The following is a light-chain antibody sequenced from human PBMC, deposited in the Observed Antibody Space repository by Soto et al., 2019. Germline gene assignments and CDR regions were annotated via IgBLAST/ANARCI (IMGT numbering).Light chain of an antibody. CDR2: GAS. Sequence: EIVLTQPPDTLSLSPGEGATLSCRASQSVTNSYLAWYQQKPGQAPRLLIYGASSRATGIPDRFSGSGSGTDFTLTISRLEPEDFAVYYCQQYGSSPLTFGGGTKVDI. J-gene: IGKJ4*01. CDR1: QSVTNSY. CDR3: QQYGSSPLT. V-gene: IGKV3-20*01.